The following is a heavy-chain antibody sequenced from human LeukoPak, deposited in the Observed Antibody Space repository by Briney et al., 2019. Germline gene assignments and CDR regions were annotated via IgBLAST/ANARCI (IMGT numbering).Heavy chain of an antibody. CDR3: ASEIVGATWPDAFDI. D-gene: IGHD1-26*01. CDR2: ISGSGGST. CDR1: GFTFSSYG. Sequence: GGSLRLSCAASGFTFSSYGMSWVRQAPGKGLEWVSAISGSGGSTYYADSVKGRFTISRDNSKNTLYLQMNSLRAEDTAVYYCASEIVGATWPDAFDIWGQGTMVTVSS. V-gene: IGHV3-23*01. J-gene: IGHJ3*02.